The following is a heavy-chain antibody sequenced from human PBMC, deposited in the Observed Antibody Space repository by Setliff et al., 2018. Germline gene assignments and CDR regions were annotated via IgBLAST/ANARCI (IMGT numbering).Heavy chain of an antibody. D-gene: IGHD1-1*01. Sequence: SETLSLTCTVYGGSFSNYYWGWIRQSPGKGLEWIGEINDSGTTNYSPSLKSRVTISLDASTNQFSLKLRSVSAADTAVYYCARANKKLDYYYYYYMDVWGKGTTVTSP. CDR3: ARANKKLDYYYYYYMDV. J-gene: IGHJ6*03. CDR1: GGSFSNYY. V-gene: IGHV4-34*01. CDR2: INDSGTT.